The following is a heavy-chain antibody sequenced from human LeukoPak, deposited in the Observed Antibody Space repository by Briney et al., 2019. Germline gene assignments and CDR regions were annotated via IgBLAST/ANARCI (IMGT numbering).Heavy chain of an antibody. CDR1: GFTFSSYS. D-gene: IGHD3-9*01. Sequence: PGGTLRLSCAASGFTFSSYSMNWVRQAPGKGLEWVSSISSSSSYIYYADSVKGRFTISRDNAKNSLYLQMNSLRAEDTAVYYCARDPITIFPSSRAFDYWGQGTLVTVSS. CDR3: ARDPITIFPSSRAFDY. V-gene: IGHV3-21*01. CDR2: ISSSSSYI. J-gene: IGHJ4*02.